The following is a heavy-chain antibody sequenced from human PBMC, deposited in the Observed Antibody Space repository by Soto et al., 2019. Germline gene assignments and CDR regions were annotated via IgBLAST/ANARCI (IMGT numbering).Heavy chain of an antibody. V-gene: IGHV1-18*04. CDR2: ISAYNGNT. Sequence: GASVQVSCKASGYTFTSYGISWVRQAPGQGLEWMGWISAYNGNTNYAQKLQGRVTMTTDTSTSTAYMELRGLRSDDTAVYYCAREDLYGDYSPPPPWYYWGQGTLVTVSS. D-gene: IGHD4-17*01. CDR1: GYTFTSYG. CDR3: AREDLYGDYSPPPPWYY. J-gene: IGHJ4*02.